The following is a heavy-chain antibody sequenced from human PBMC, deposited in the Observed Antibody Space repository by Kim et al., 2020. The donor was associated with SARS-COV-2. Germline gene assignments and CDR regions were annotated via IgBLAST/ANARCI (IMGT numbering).Heavy chain of an antibody. CDR3: ARGSDYHGLDV. J-gene: IGHJ6*02. Sequence: ASVKVSCKTSGYPFSGFYIHWVRQAPGQGLEWMGWISPNNGATKYAEASQGRGTMTRDTSINTAYLELSRVKSDDTAIYFCARGSDYHGLDVWGQGTTVTVSS. CDR1: GYPFSGFY. CDR2: ISPNNGAT. V-gene: IGHV1-2*02.